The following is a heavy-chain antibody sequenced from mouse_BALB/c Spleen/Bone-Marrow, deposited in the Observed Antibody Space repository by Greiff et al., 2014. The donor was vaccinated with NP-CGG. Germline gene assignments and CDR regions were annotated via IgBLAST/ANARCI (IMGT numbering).Heavy chain of an antibody. CDR3: ARDKNYGSYWYFDV. CDR2: IRNKANGYTT. V-gene: IGHV7-3*02. Sequence: EVHGVESGGGLVQPGGSLRLSCATSGFTFTDYYMSWVRQPPGKALEWLGFIRNKANGYTTEYSASVKGRFTISRDNSQSILYLQMNTLRAEDSATYYCARDKNYGSYWYFDVWGAGTTVTVSS. D-gene: IGHD2-1*01. CDR1: GFTFTDYY. J-gene: IGHJ1*01.